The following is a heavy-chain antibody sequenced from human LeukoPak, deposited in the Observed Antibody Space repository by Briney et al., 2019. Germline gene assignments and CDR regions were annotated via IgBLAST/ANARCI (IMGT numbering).Heavy chain of an antibody. D-gene: IGHD3-22*01. CDR2: INHSGST. CDR1: GGSFSSYY. V-gene: IGHV4-34*01. CDR3: ASILYYYDSSGYSHYFDY. Sequence: PSETLSLTCVVYGGSFSSYYWSWIRQPPGKGLEWIGEINHSGSTNYNPSLKSRVTISVDTSKNQFSLKLSSVTAADTAVYYCASILYYYDSSGYSHYFDYWGQGTLVTVSS. J-gene: IGHJ4*02.